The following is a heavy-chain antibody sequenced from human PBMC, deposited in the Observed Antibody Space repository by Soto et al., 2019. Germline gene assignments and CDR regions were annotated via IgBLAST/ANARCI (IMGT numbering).Heavy chain of an antibody. Sequence: GGSLRLSCAASGFTFDDYAMHWVRQAPGKGLEWVSGISWNSGSIGYADSVKGRFTISRDNAKNSLYLQMNSLRAEDMALYYCAKLRGSGWEMGRGIAFDIWGQGTMVTVSS. D-gene: IGHD6-19*01. CDR3: AKLRGSGWEMGRGIAFDI. CDR1: GFTFDDYA. J-gene: IGHJ3*02. V-gene: IGHV3-9*03. CDR2: ISWNSGSI.